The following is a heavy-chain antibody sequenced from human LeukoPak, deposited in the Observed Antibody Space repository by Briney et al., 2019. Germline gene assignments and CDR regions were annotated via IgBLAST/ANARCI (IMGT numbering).Heavy chain of an antibody. V-gene: IGHV3-23*01. J-gene: IGHJ4*02. CDR2: ISASGGST. CDR1: GFTFSIYA. D-gene: IGHD1-26*01. CDR3: AKDGSGSCFDY. Sequence: KAGGSLRLSCAASGFTFSIYAMSWVRQVPGKGLEWVSAISASGGSTYYADSVRGRLTISRDNSKNTLYLQMNSLRAEDTAVYYCAKDGSGSCFDYWGQGTLVTVSS.